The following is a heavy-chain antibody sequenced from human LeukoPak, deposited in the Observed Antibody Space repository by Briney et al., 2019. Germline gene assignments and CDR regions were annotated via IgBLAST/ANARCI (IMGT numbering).Heavy chain of an antibody. D-gene: IGHD2-21*01. V-gene: IGHV4-61*02. CDR1: GYSVSSGNFY. CDR3: ARDRGGDSFDI. Sequence: KPSETLSLTCAVSGYSVSSGNFYWTWIRQPAGNQLEWIGRIHTSGNTNHNPSLWSRVTISTDTSKSQFSLTLNFVTAADTAVYYCARDRGGDSFDIWGQGTTVTVSS. CDR2: IHTSGNT. J-gene: IGHJ3*02.